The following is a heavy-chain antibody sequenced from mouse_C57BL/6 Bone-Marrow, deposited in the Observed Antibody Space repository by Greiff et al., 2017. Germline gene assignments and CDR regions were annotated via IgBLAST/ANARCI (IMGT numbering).Heavy chain of an antibody. V-gene: IGHV1-55*01. CDR1: GYTFTSYW. Sequence: QVQLQQPGAELVKPGASVKMSCKASGYTFTSYWITWVKQRPGQGLEWIGDIYPGSGSTNYTEKFKSKATLTVDTSSSTAYMQLSSLTSEDSAVYYCARGLITTVVDYWGQGTTLTVSS. J-gene: IGHJ2*01. CDR2: IYPGSGST. D-gene: IGHD1-1*01. CDR3: ARGLITTVVDY.